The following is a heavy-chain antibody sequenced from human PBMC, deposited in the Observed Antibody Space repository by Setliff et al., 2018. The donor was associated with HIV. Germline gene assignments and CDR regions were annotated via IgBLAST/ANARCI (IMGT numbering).Heavy chain of an antibody. J-gene: IGHJ4*01. V-gene: IGHV4-59*08. D-gene: IGHD6-13*01. CDR2: IYNSGAT. CDR3: ARSPSYRSSWEYYFDY. CDR1: GGFISNFY. Sequence: PSETLSLTCTVSGGFISNFYWSWIRQTPGKGLEWIGHIYNSGATNYNPSLKSRVTISLATSKNQFSLKLSSVTAADAAVYYCARSPSYRSSWEYYFDYWGQGILVTVSS.